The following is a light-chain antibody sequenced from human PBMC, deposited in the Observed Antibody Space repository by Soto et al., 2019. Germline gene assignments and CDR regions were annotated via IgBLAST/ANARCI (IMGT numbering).Light chain of an antibody. J-gene: IGKJ5*01. Sequence: EIVLTQSPGTLSLSPGERATLSCQASHSVSRTYLAWYQQKPGQAPRLLMYGASDRATGTPGRFSGSGSGTDFTLTISGLEPEDSPVYYCQQFDDSVTSGQGTRLEIK. V-gene: IGKV3-20*01. CDR1: HSVSRTY. CDR2: GAS. CDR3: QQFDDSVT.